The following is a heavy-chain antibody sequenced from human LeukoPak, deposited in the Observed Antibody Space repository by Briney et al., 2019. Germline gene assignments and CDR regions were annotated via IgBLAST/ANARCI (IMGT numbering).Heavy chain of an antibody. D-gene: IGHD3-10*01. Sequence: GESLKISCKGSGYTFTSYWIAWVRHMPGTGLEWMGFFHPADSDTRYSPSFRGQVTISADKSISTVFLQWSSLKSSDTAMYFCARTPHYFGAFDIWGQGTKVTVST. J-gene: IGHJ3*02. CDR1: GYTFTSYW. V-gene: IGHV5-51*01. CDR3: ARTPHYFGAFDI. CDR2: FHPADSDT.